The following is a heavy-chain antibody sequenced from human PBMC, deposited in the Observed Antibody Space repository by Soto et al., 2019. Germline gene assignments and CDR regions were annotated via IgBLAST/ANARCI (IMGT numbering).Heavy chain of an antibody. J-gene: IGHJ6*02. D-gene: IGHD2-2*02. V-gene: IGHV1-18*01. Sequence: VNSSASAPGNPSTSYRMTWDRQAPGQGLEWTGWISAYNGNTNYAEKLQGRVTMTTDTSTRTAYMELRSLRSDDTALYYCARDSSLDCSSTSCYKRYYYVMDAAVRVTTVTVSS. CDR3: ARDSSLDCSSTSCYKRYYYVMDA. CDR2: ISAYNGNT. CDR1: GNPSTSYR.